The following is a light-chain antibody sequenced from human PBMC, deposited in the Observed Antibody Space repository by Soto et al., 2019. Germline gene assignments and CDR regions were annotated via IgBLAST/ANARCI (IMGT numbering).Light chain of an antibody. V-gene: IGLV2-14*01. CDR3: CSYTDIALDVV. CDR2: DVT. Sequence: ALTQPASVSGSPGQSITISCTGTSSDIGDYDYVSWYQHLPGKAPKLLIFDVTHRPSGVSDRFSGSKSGNTASLTISGVRPEDEADYYCCSYTDIALDVVFGGGTKVTVL. CDR1: SSDIGDYDY. J-gene: IGLJ2*01.